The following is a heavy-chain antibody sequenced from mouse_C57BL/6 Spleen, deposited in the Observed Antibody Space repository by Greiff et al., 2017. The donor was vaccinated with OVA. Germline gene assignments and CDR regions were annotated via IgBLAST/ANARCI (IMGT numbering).Heavy chain of an antibody. Sequence: EVNVVESGGGLVQPGGSLSLSCAASGFTFTDYYMSWVRQPPGKALEWLGFIRNKANGYTTEYSASVKGRFTISRDNSQSILYLQMNALRAEDSATYYCARSYYGSGDYWGQGTTLTVSS. CDR3: ARSYYGSGDY. CDR2: IRNKANGYTT. V-gene: IGHV7-3*01. CDR1: GFTFTDYY. J-gene: IGHJ2*01. D-gene: IGHD1-1*01.